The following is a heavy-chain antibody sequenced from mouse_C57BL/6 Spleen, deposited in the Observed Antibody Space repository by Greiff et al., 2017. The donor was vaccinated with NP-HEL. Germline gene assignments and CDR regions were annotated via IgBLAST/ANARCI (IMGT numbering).Heavy chain of an antibody. J-gene: IGHJ3*01. CDR1: DSEVFPIAY. V-gene: IGHV15-2*01. Sequence: QVQLQQSGSELRSPGSSVKLSCKDFDSEVFPIAYMSWVRQKPGHGFEWIGGILPSIGRTIYGEKFEDKATLDADTLSNTAYLELHSLTSEDSAIYYCARVTTAEGFAYWGQGTLVTVSA. CDR2: ILPSIGRT. D-gene: IGHD1-2*01. CDR3: ARVTTAEGFAY.